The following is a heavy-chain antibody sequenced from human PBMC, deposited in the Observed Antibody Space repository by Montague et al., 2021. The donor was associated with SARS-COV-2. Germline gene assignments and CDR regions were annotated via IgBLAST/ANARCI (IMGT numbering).Heavy chain of an antibody. Sequence: SETLSLTCSVSGGSISGYYWSWIRQPPGKGLEWIGYIYYSGSTKYKPSLKSRVTISVDTSKKQFSLKLSSVTAADTAVYYCARGSVFGDYDCLDGSRSDLDVWGQGTLVTVSS. J-gene: IGHJ4*01. V-gene: IGHV4-59*12. D-gene: IGHD3-9*01. CDR3: ARGSVFGDYDCLDGSRSDLDV. CDR1: GGSISGYY. CDR2: IYYSGST.